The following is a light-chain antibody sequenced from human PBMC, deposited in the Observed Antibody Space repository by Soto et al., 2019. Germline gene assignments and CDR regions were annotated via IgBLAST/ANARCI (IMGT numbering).Light chain of an antibody. CDR3: QHYNSYSEA. CDR2: KAS. CDR1: QDIGND. J-gene: IGKJ1*01. Sequence: DIQVTQSPSSLSASVGDRVTITCRASQDIGNDLGWYQQEPGKAPRRLIYKASTLKSGVPSRFSGSGSGTEFTLTISSLQPDDFATYYCQHYNSYSEAFGQGTKVELK. V-gene: IGKV1-5*03.